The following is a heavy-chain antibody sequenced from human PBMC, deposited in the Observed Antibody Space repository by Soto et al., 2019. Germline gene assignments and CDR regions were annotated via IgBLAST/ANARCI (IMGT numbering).Heavy chain of an antibody. J-gene: IGHJ5*02. V-gene: IGHV3-11*01. CDR3: ARDRVLSGYSSGWPFGDWLDP. D-gene: IGHD6-19*01. Sequence: GGSLRLSCAASGFTFSDYYMSWIRQAPGKGLEWVSYISSSGSTIYYADSVKGRFTISRDNAKNSLYLQMNSLRAEDTAVYYCARDRVLSGYSSGWPFGDWLDPWGQGTLVTVSS. CDR2: ISSSGSTI. CDR1: GFTFSDYY.